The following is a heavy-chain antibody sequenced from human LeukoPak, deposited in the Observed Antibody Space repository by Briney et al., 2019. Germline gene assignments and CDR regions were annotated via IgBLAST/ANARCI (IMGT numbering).Heavy chain of an antibody. CDR1: GFTFSSYS. V-gene: IGHV3-21*01. CDR2: ISSSSSYI. D-gene: IGHD3-9*01. CDR3: AGNDILTGYYYYFDY. J-gene: IGHJ4*02. Sequence: GGSLRLSCAASGFTFSSYSMNWVRQAPGKGLEWVSSISSSSSYIYYADSVKGRFTISRDNAKNSLYLQMNSLRAEDTAVYYCAGNDILTGYYYYFDYWGQGTLVTVSS.